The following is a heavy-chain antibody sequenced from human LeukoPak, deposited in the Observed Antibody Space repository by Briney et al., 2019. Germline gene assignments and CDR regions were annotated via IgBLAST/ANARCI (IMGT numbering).Heavy chain of an antibody. CDR2: ISSSSSLI. V-gene: IGHV3-48*01. Sequence: GGSLRLSCAASGFTFVSYNMNWVRQAPGKGLEWVSYISSSSSLIYYAGSVKGRFTVSRDSAKRSLYLQMNSLRAEDTAVYYCAKDIVVVPAAMGVGLDYWGQGTLVTVSS. CDR1: GFTFVSYN. D-gene: IGHD2-2*01. J-gene: IGHJ4*02. CDR3: AKDIVVVPAAMGVGLDY.